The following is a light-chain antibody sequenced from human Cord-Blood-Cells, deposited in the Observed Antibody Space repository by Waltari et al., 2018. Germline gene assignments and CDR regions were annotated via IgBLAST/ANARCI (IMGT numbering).Light chain of an antibody. CDR2: DVS. CDR1: SSDVGGYHY. J-gene: IGLJ1*01. CDR3: SSYTSSSTYV. V-gene: IGLV2-14*01. Sequence: QSALTQPASVSGSPGQSTTISCTGTSSDVGGYHYVSWYQQHPGKAPKLMIYDVSNRPSGVSNRFSGSKSGNTASLTISGLQAEDEADYYCSSYTSSSTYVFGTGTKVTVL.